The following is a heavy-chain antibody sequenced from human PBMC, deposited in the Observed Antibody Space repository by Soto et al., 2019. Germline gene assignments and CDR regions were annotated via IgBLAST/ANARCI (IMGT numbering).Heavy chain of an antibody. Sequence: SQTLSLTCAISGDSVSSNSAAWNWIRQSPSRGLEWLGRTYYRSKWYNDYAVSVKSRITINPDTSKNQFSLQLNSVTPEDTAVYYCARDRQSSYFGVVITWFDLWGQGTLVTVSS. CDR2: TYYRSKWYN. J-gene: IGHJ5*02. CDR1: GDSVSSNSAA. D-gene: IGHD3-3*01. CDR3: ARDRQSSYFGVVITWFDL. V-gene: IGHV6-1*01.